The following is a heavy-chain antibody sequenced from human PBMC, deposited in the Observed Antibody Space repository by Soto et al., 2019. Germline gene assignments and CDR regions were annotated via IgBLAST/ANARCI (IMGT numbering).Heavy chain of an antibody. CDR1: GFTFSGYG. Sequence: EVQLVESGGGLVQAGGSLRLSCAASGFTFSGYGMHWVRQAAGESLEWVSVIGTSGHAFYAGSVKGRFTITREDAKNSVYLQMNSLRDGDTAVYYCARGGGFGEPHSDAFDIWGQGTMVTVSS. D-gene: IGHD3-10*01. V-gene: IGHV3-13*01. CDR2: IGTSGHA. CDR3: ARGGGFGEPHSDAFDI. J-gene: IGHJ3*02.